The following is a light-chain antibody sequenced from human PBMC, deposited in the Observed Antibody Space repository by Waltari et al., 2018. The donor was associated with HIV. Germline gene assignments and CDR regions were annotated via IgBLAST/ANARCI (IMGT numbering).Light chain of an antibody. CDR3: QQYYTYPQT. J-gene: IGKJ1*01. CDR2: GAS. V-gene: IGKV1-8*01. CDR1: QSISTS. Sequence: IRMTQSPSSFSASTGDRVTIPCRASQSISTSLAWYQLKPGKAPKLLIYGASTLQSGVPSRFSGSGSGTDFTLTISCLQSDDFATYSCQQYYTYPQTFGQGTTVEIK.